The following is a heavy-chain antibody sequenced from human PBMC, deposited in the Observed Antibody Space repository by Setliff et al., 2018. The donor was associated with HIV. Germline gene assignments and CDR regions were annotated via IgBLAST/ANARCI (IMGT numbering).Heavy chain of an antibody. D-gene: IGHD3-10*01. CDR1: GGSFSGYY. V-gene: IGHV4-34*01. CDR3: ARKLRPGHGVDV. J-gene: IGHJ6*02. CDR2: INHTGNT. Sequence: SETLSLTCAVYGGSFSGYYWNWIRQFPGKGLEWIGEINHTGNTQYNPSLKSRVTMSEETSKNSMDLQMNSLRAEDTAIYYCARKLRPGHGVDVWGQGTTVTVSS.